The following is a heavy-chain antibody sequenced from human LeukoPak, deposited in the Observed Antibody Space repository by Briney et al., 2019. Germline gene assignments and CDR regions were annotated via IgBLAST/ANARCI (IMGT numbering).Heavy chain of an antibody. CDR2: IKQDGTEK. CDR3: AKVAHYYYGSESYYFFEH. Sequence: PGGSLRLSCTASGFTFTTYWMSWVRHPPGRGLEWVANIKQDGTEKYYVDSVKGRFTISRDNAKNSLCLQMNSLRVEDTATYYCAKVAHYYYGSESYYFFEHWGQGTPVTASS. D-gene: IGHD3-10*01. CDR1: GFTFTTYW. V-gene: IGHV3-7*01. J-gene: IGHJ4*02.